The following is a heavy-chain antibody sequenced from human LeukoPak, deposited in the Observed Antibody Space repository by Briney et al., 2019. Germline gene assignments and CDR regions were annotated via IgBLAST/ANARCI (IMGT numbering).Heavy chain of an antibody. CDR2: IYYTGST. D-gene: IGHD1-26*01. V-gene: IGHV4-59*01. Sequence: SETLSLTCTVSGGSISTYYWSWIRQPPGKGLEWIGYIYYTGSTSYNPSLKSRVTMSLDASKDQFSLELNSVTPADTAVYYCARGGNYWPQWWFDPWGRGTLVSVSS. J-gene: IGHJ5*02. CDR3: ARGGNYWPQWWFDP. CDR1: GGSISTYY.